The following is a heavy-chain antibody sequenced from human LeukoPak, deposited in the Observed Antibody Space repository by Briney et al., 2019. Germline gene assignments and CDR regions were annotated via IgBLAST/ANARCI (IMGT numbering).Heavy chain of an antibody. CDR3: ARDQWFGEFLPSGYYYGIDV. Sequence: SVKVSCKASGGTFSSYAISWVRQAPGQGLEWMGGIIPIFGTANYAQKFQDRVTMTADGSTSTAYMELSSLRSEDTAMYYCARDQWFGEFLPSGYYYGIDVWGQGTTVTVSS. CDR1: GGTFSSYA. J-gene: IGHJ6*02. D-gene: IGHD3-10*01. CDR2: IIPIFGTA. V-gene: IGHV1-69*13.